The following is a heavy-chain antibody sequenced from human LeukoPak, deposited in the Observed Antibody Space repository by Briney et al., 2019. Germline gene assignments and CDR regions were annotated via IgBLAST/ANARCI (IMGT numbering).Heavy chain of an antibody. CDR1: SGSIGSYF. CDR2: IYYSGSA. Sequence: PSETLSLTCTVSSGSIGSYFWSWIRQPPGKGLEWIGYIYYSGSANHNPSLKSRATISVDTSKNQFSLKLTSVTAADTAVYYCASGGLKTALRYFATAPFDYWGQGTLVTVSS. J-gene: IGHJ4*02. D-gene: IGHD3-9*01. V-gene: IGHV4-59*08. CDR3: ASGGLKTALRYFATAPFDY.